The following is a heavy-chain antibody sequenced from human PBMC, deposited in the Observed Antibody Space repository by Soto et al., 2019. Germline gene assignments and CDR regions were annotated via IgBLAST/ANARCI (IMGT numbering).Heavy chain of an antibody. CDR2: IYYSGST. J-gene: IGHJ5*02. V-gene: IGHV4-30-4*01. Sequence: SETLSLTCTVSGGSISSGDYYWSWIRQPPGKGLEWIGYIYYSGSTYYNPSLQSRVTISVDTSKNQFSLKLSSVTAADTAVYYCARAGYDFWSGSAAAGELDPWGQGTLVTVS. CDR3: ARAGYDFWSGSAAAGELDP. D-gene: IGHD3-3*01. CDR1: GGSISSGDYY.